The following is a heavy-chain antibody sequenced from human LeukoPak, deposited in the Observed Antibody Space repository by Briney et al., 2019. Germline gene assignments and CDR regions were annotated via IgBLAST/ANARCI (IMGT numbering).Heavy chain of an antibody. J-gene: IGHJ4*02. CDR2: ISSSSSTI. CDR1: GFTFSSYS. CDR3: AKVGDYGDYGGY. D-gene: IGHD4-17*01. V-gene: IGHV3-48*01. Sequence: GGSLRLSCAASGFTFSSYSMNWVRQAPGKGLEWVSYISSSSSTIYYADSVKGRFTISRDNSKNTLYLQMNSLRAEDTAVYYCAKVGDYGDYGGYWGQGTLVTVSS.